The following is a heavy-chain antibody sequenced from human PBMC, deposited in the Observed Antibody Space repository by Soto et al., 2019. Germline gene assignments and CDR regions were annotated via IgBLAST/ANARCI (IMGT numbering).Heavy chain of an antibody. J-gene: IGHJ4*02. Sequence: HLVQPGNEVRKPGASVRVSCKASGYTFNEFGITWVRQAPGQGLQWVGRISGHNGNTEYALNFLGRVTLTTDTSTNTAYMDLTSLTRDDTAVYYCARDVGYSQADYFDDWGQGTLVTVSS. CDR1: GYTFNEFG. D-gene: IGHD5-18*01. CDR2: ISGHNGNT. V-gene: IGHV1-18*01. CDR3: ARDVGYSQADYFDD.